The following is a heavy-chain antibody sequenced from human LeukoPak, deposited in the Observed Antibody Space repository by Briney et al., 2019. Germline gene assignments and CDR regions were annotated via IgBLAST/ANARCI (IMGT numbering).Heavy chain of an antibody. D-gene: IGHD2-21*02. CDR3: ARGVTARGFYYYMDI. CDR1: GYTFTSYG. V-gene: IGHV1-18*01. J-gene: IGHJ6*03. CDR2: ISAYNGNT. Sequence: ASVKVSCKASGYTFTSYGISWVRQAPGQGLEWMRWISAYNGNTNYAQKLQGRVTMTTDTSTSTAYMELRSLRSDDTAVYYCARGVTARGFYYYMDIWGNGTTVTISS.